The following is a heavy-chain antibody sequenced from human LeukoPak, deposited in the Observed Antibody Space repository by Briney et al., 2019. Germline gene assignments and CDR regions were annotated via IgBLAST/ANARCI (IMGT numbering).Heavy chain of an antibody. CDR2: ISWNSGSI. Sequence: PGGSLRLSCAASGFTFDDYAMHWVRQAPGKGLEWVSGISWNSGSIGYADSVKGRFTISRDNAKNSLYLQMNSLRAEDTALYYCAKDLLSEHSSSWLGYYYYYYGMDVWGQGTTVTVSS. CDR1: GFTFDDYA. J-gene: IGHJ6*02. CDR3: AKDLLSEHSSSWLGYYYYYYGMDV. V-gene: IGHV3-9*01. D-gene: IGHD6-13*01.